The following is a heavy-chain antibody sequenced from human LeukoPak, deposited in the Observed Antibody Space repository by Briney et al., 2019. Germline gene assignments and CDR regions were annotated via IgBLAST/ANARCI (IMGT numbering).Heavy chain of an antibody. J-gene: IGHJ4*02. CDR3: ARAALYYDFWSGYYYFDY. V-gene: IGHV4-38-2*02. CDR1: GYSISSGYY. CDR2: IYHSGST. Sequence: SETLSLTCTVSGYSISSGYYWGWIRQPPGKGLEWIGSIYHSGSTYYNPSLKSRVTISVDTSKNQFSLKLSSVTAADTAVYYCARAALYYDFWSGYYYFDYWGQGTLVTVSS. D-gene: IGHD3-3*01.